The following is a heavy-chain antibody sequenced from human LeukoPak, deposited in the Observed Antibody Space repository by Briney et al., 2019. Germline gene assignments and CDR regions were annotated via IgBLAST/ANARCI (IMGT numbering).Heavy chain of an antibody. CDR2: IWYDGSNK. Sequence: PGGSLRLSCAASGFTFSNYWMTWVRQAPGKGLEWVAAIWYDGSNKYYADSVKGRFTISRDNSKNTLYLQMNSLRAEDTAVYYCVRGPYGSGSYRWGQGTLVTVSA. CDR1: GFTFSNYW. CDR3: VRGPYGSGSYR. D-gene: IGHD3-10*01. V-gene: IGHV3-33*08. J-gene: IGHJ4*02.